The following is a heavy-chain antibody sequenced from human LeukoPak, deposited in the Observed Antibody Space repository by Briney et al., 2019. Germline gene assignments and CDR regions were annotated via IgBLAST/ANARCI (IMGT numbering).Heavy chain of an antibody. CDR2: INPNSGGT. V-gene: IGHV1-2*02. CDR3: ARSQQSAAMGNYYYYMDV. J-gene: IGHJ6*03. CDR1: GYTFTCYY. Sequence: ASVKVSCKASGYTFTCYYMHWVRQAPGQGLEWMGWINPNSGGTNYAQKFQGRVTMTRDTSISTAYMELSRLRSDDTAVYYCARSQQSAAMGNYYYYMDVWGKGTTVTVSS. D-gene: IGHD2-2*01.